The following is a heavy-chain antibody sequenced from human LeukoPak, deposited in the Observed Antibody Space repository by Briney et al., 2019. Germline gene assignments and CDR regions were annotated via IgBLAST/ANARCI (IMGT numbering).Heavy chain of an antibody. Sequence: GGSLRLSCAASGFTFDDYAMHWARQAPGKGLEWVSGISWNSGSIGYADSVKGRFTISRDNAKNSLYLQMNSLRAEDTALYYCAKDRDGGNSGLFDYWGQGTLVTVSS. CDR3: AKDRDGGNSGLFDY. V-gene: IGHV3-9*01. J-gene: IGHJ4*02. CDR2: ISWNSGSI. D-gene: IGHD4-23*01. CDR1: GFTFDDYA.